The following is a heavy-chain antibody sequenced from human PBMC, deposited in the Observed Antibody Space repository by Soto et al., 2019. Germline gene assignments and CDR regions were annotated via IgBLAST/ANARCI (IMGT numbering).Heavy chain of an antibody. V-gene: IGHV3-72*01. J-gene: IGHJ3*02. CDR1: GFTFSDYY. D-gene: IGHD2-15*01. CDR2: SRNKANSYTT. Sequence: GGSLRLSCAASGFTFSDYYMDWVRQAPGKGLEWVGRSRNKANSYTTEYAVSVKGRFSISRDDSKNSLYLHMNSLKIEDTAVYYCARSQGGQYAFDIWGQGTMVTVSS. CDR3: ARSQGGQYAFDI.